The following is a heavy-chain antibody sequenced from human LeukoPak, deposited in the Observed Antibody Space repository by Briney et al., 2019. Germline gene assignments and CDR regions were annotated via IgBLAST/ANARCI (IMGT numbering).Heavy chain of an antibody. V-gene: IGHV4-39*02. J-gene: IGHJ4*02. Sequence: SETLSLTCTVSGGSIISSSFWWGWIRQPPGKGLEWIGSIYYSGVSYYNTSPKSRVTISVDTSKNHFSLRLRSVTAADTAMYYCARGTLYRGWSYYLDFWGQGSQVTVSS. CDR1: GGSIISSSFW. D-gene: IGHD6-19*01. CDR2: IYYSGVS. CDR3: ARGTLYRGWSYYLDF.